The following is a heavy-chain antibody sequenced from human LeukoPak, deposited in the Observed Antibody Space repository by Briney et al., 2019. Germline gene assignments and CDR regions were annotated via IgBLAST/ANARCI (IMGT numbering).Heavy chain of an antibody. CDR1: GFTFSSYG. CDR3: AKEYSGYDFDY. J-gene: IGHJ4*02. D-gene: IGHD5-12*01. Sequence: GGSLRLSCAASGFTFSSYGMHWVRQAPGKGLEWVAVISYDGGNKHYADPVKGRFTISRDNSKNTLYLQMDSLRAEDTALYYCAKEYSGYDFDYWGQGTLVTVSS. V-gene: IGHV3-30*18. CDR2: ISYDGGNK.